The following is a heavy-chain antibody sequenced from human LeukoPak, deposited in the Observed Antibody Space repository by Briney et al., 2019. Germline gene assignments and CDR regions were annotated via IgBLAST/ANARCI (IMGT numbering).Heavy chain of an antibody. Sequence: QPGGSLRLSCAASGFTFSSYAMSWVRQAPGKGLEWVSLITGTGDSTYYADSVKGRFTISRDNSKNTLYLQMNSLRAEDTAVYYCAKDRGSVPSSQYWGQGTLVTVSS. CDR2: ITGTGDST. CDR3: AKDRGSVPSSQY. V-gene: IGHV3-23*01. CDR1: GFTFSSYA. J-gene: IGHJ4*02.